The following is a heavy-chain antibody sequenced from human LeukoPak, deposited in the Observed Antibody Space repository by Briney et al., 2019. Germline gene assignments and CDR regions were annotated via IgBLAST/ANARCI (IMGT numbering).Heavy chain of an antibody. CDR3: ARVSAKPYSRGWYHLDY. J-gene: IGHJ4*02. CDR2: NSSTSSCS. Sequence: GGALRLSSSAPLFAYSTDTRTTVPQAPPKGQERLSPNSSTSSCSYYAASMKGRFTIARDNAKNSLYLQMHSLRAEDTAMYYCARVSAKPYSRGWYHLDYWGQGTLVTVSS. CDR1: LFAYSTDT. D-gene: IGHD6-19*01. V-gene: IGHV3-21*01.